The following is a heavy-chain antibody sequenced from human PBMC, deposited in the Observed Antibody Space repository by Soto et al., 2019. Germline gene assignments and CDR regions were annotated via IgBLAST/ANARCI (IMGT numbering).Heavy chain of an antibody. V-gene: IGHV4-34*01. D-gene: IGHD2-8*02. CDR1: GGSFSGYY. CDR2: INHSGST. CDR3: ARDKITGHFDY. Sequence: QVQLQQWGAGLLKPSETLSLTCAVYGGSFSGYYWTWIRQPPGTGLEWIGEINHSGSTNYNPSLKSRVTISVDTSKIQFSLKLTSVTAADTAVYYCARDKITGHFDYWGQGTLVTVSS. J-gene: IGHJ4*02.